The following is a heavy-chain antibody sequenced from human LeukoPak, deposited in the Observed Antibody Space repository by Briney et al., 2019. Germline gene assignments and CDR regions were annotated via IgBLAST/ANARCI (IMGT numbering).Heavy chain of an antibody. CDR3: ARDLTFTYA. D-gene: IGHD3-16*01. CDR1: GFTFSSYS. V-gene: IGHV3-21*01. J-gene: IGHJ5*02. CDR2: ISSSSSYI. Sequence: GGSLRLSCAASGFTFSSYSMNWVRQAPGKGLEWASSISSSSSYIYYADSVKGRFTISRDSAKNSLYLQMNSLGVEDTAVYYCARDLTFTYAWGQGTLVTASS.